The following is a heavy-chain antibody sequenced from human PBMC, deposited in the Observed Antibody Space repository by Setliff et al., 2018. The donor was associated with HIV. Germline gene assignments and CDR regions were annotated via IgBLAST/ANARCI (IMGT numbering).Heavy chain of an antibody. D-gene: IGHD3-10*01. V-gene: IGHV4-4*09. CDR3: AGHFYYSGSGIWAGLDS. J-gene: IGHJ4*02. CDR2: IYSTGDS. Sequence: PSETLSLTCTVSGDSISSYYWSWIRQPPGKELEWIGYIYSTGDSNYNPSLKSRVTMSVDTSKKQFSLKLTSVTAADTAVYYCAGHFYYSGSGIWAGLDSWGQGTLVTVSS. CDR1: GDSISSYY.